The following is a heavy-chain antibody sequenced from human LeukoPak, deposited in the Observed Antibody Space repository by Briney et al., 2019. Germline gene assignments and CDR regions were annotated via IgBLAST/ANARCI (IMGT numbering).Heavy chain of an antibody. D-gene: IGHD2-21*01. CDR3: ARGVNGMDV. CDR1: GGSISSYY. J-gene: IGHJ6*02. CDR2: IYYSGST. V-gene: IGHV4-59*08. Sequence: SETRSLTCTVSGGSISSYYWSWIRQPPGKGLEWIGYIYYSGSTNYNPSLKSRVTISVDTYKNQFSLKLSSVTAADTAVYYCARGVNGMDVWGQGTTVTVSS.